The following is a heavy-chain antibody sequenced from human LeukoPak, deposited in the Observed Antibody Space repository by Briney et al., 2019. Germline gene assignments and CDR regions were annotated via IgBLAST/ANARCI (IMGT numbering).Heavy chain of an antibody. CDR1: GGTFSSYA. J-gene: IGHJ6*02. V-gene: IGHV1-69*04. CDR2: IIPILGIA. CDR3: ARDSQVYSSGWDVYYYYGMDV. Sequence: ASVKVSCKASGGTFSSYAISWVRQAPGQGLEWMGRIIPILGIANYAQKFQGRVTITADKSTSTAYMELSSLRSEDTAVHYCARDSQVYSSGWDVYYYYGMDVWGQGTTVTVSS. D-gene: IGHD6-19*01.